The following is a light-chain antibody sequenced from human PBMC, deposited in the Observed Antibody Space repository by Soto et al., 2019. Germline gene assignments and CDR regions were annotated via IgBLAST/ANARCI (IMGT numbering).Light chain of an antibody. V-gene: IGKV1-39*01. Sequence: DIQMTQSPSSLSASVGDRVTITCRESQSISSYLTWYQQKPGKAPKLLIYAASSLQSGVPSRFSGSGYGTDFTLTISSLQPEDFATYYCQQSYSTPRTFGQGTKLEIK. CDR2: AAS. CDR3: QQSYSTPRT. J-gene: IGKJ2*01. CDR1: QSISSY.